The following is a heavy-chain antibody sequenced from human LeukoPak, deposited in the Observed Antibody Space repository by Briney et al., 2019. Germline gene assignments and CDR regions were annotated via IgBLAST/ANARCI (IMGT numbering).Heavy chain of an antibody. D-gene: IGHD3-3*01. CDR2: IIPIFGTA. CDR1: GGTFSSYD. V-gene: IGHV1-69*05. Sequence: SVKVSCKASGGTFSSYDISWVLQAPGQGLEWMGRIIPIFGTANYAQKFQGRVTITTDESTSTAYMELSSLRSEDTAVYYCARAAYYDFWSGKGVGYYYYYMDVWGKGTTVTVSS. CDR3: ARAAYYDFWSGKGVGYYYYYMDV. J-gene: IGHJ6*03.